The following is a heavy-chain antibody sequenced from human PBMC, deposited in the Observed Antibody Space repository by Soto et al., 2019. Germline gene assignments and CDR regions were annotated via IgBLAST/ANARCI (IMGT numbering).Heavy chain of an antibody. D-gene: IGHD2-21*02. CDR2: IYASGST. CDR1: GGSISSYY. V-gene: IGHV4-4*07. Sequence: SETLSLTCTVSGGSISSYYWSWIRQPAGKGLEWIGRIYASGSTNYSPSLKSRVTMSIDMSKNQFSLKLSSVAAADTAVYYCARLPYCGGDCYLLFDFWGQGKLVTVSS. J-gene: IGHJ4*02. CDR3: ARLPYCGGDCYLLFDF.